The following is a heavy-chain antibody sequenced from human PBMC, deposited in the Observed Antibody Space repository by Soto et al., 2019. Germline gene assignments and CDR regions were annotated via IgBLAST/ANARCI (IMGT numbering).Heavy chain of an antibody. J-gene: IGHJ4*02. D-gene: IGHD3-16*01. Sequence: SDTLSPTSLVSRVSISTTSYVGGWTGQPPGKGLDWIGSIYYSGTTYYNPSLKSRATISVDTSKNEFSLKLSSVTAADTAVYYCARQGGVWTPVPKRVNFDYWGQGALVTVS. CDR1: RVSISTTSYV. CDR3: ARQGGVWTPVPKRVNFDY. V-gene: IGHV4-39*01. CDR2: IYYSGTT.